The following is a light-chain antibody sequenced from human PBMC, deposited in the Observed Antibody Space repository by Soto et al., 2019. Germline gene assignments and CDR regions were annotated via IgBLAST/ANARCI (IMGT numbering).Light chain of an antibody. J-gene: IGLJ2*01. CDR1: SNDVGLYNY. V-gene: IGLV2-14*03. CDR2: DVT. Sequence: QSVLTQPASVSGSPGQSITISCTGSSNDVGLYNYVSWYQQHPGKAPKLVISDVTNRPSGVSDRFSGSKSGNTAFLTISGLQAEDEAYYYCSSYTITATLFGRGTKLTVL. CDR3: SSYTITATL.